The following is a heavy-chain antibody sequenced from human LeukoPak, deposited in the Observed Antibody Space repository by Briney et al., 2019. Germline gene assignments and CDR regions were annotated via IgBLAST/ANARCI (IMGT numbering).Heavy chain of an antibody. Sequence: ASVKVSCKASGYTFTGYYMHWVRQAPGQGLEWMGRINPNSGGTNYVQKLQGRVTMTRDTSISTAYMELSRLRSDDTAVYYCARAHQYSSSFYPLLNFDYWGQGTLVTVSS. D-gene: IGHD6-6*01. V-gene: IGHV1-2*06. J-gene: IGHJ4*02. CDR2: INPNSGGT. CDR3: ARAHQYSSSFYPLLNFDY. CDR1: GYTFTGYY.